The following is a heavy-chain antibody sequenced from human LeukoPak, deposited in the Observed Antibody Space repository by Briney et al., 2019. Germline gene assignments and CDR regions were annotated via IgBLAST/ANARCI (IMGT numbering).Heavy chain of an antibody. CDR2: ISYDGSNK. Sequence: GGSLRLSCAASGFTFSSYGMTWVRQAPGKGLEWVAIISYDGSNKYYADSVKGRFTISRDKSKNTLYLQMNSLRGEDTAVYYCARSAAAGRIVATFGYWGQGTLVTVSS. D-gene: IGHD5-12*01. J-gene: IGHJ4*02. CDR1: GFTFSSYG. V-gene: IGHV3-30*03. CDR3: ARSAAAGRIVATFGY.